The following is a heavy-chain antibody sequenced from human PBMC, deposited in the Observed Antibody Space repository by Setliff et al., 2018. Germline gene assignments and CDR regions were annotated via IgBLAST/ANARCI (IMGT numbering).Heavy chain of an antibody. CDR2: INHSGST. D-gene: IGHD3-16*01. Sequence: SETLSLTCTVSGGSINSGYYWSWIRQPPGKGLEWIGEINHSGSTNYNLSLKSRVTISVDTSKNQFSLKLSSVTAADTAVYYCARVGRALYYYYMDVWGKGTTVTVSS. CDR3: ARVGRALYYYYMDV. CDR1: GGSINSGYY. J-gene: IGHJ6*03. V-gene: IGHV4-34*01.